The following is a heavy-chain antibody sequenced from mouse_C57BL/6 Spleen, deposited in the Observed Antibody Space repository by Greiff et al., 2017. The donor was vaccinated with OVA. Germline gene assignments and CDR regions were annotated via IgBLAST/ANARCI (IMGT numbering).Heavy chain of an antibody. J-gene: IGHJ2*01. CDR1: GYTFTSYW. Sequence: QVQLQQPGAELVRPGTSVKLSCKASGYTFTSYWMHWVKQRPGQGLEWIGVIDPSDSYTNYNQKFKGKATLTVDTSSSTAYMQLSSLTSEDSAVYYCARETAQAYYFDYWGQGTTLTVSS. D-gene: IGHD3-2*02. V-gene: IGHV1-59*01. CDR2: IDPSDSYT. CDR3: ARETAQAYYFDY.